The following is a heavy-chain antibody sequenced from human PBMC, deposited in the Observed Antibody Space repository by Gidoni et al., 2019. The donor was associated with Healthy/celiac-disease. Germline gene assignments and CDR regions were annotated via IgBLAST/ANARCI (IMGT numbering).Heavy chain of an antibody. Sequence: QLASGRGLVQAVGYVRLSRGVSGFTLRTFGMSWVRQAPGKGLEWVSSISLSVCTIYYAESVKVRFTVSRCDSKSTLVMQVNSLAPRDEAVYGCAKDVPLAGYPRFDYWGQGTLVTVSS. CDR1: GFTLRTFG. CDR2: ISLSVCTI. CDR3: AKDVPLAGYPRFDY. J-gene: IGHJ4*02. D-gene: IGHD5-12*01. V-gene: IGHV3-23*01.